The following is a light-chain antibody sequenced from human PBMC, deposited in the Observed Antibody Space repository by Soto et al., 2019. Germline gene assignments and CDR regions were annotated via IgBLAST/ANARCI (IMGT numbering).Light chain of an antibody. V-gene: IGKV3-15*01. J-gene: IGKJ2*01. CDR3: QQYNNWPLYK. CDR2: GVS. Sequence: EIVMTQSPATLSVSPGERATLSCRASQSVGSNLAWDKQKPGQAPRLLIYGVSTRATGIPARFSGTGSGTEFTLTISSIQSEDFAVYSCQQYNNWPLYKFGQGTKLEIK. CDR1: QSVGSN.